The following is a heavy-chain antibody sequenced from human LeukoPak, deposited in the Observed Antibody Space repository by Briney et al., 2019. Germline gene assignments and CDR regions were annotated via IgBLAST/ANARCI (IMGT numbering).Heavy chain of an antibody. CDR3: VRGNSGSYYLY. D-gene: IGHD1-26*01. V-gene: IGHV1-8*02. CDR1: GYTFTDHD. CDR2: MNPNSGNT. J-gene: IGHJ4*02. Sequence: ASVRVSCKASGYTFTDHDINWGRQVTGQGLEWMGWMNPNSGNTGFVKKFQGRVILTRDTSINTAYMELTSLRSDDTAVYYCVRGNSGSYYLYWGQGTLVAVSS.